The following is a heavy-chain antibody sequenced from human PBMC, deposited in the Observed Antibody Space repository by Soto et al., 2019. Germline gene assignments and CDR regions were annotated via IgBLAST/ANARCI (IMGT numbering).Heavy chain of an antibody. D-gene: IGHD3-10*01. CDR2: IYWDDDE. V-gene: IGHV2-5*02. Sequence: ITLKESGPTLVKPTQTLTLTCTFSGFSLNTGGVGVGWVRQPRGKAMEWLALIYWDDDERYRQSLRSRLNIPKETTNNQVVLTMTNMDPEDTATYYCVRNWRYYGGDYYYGMDAWGQGTTVTVSS. J-gene: IGHJ6*02. CDR1: GFSLNTGGVG. CDR3: VRNWRYYGGDYYYGMDA.